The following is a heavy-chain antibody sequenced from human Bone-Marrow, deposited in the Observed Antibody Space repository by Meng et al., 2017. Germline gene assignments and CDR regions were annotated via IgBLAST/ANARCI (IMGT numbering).Heavy chain of an antibody. V-gene: IGHV3-49*03. CDR2: IRSKAYGGTT. CDR3: TVAADTRGDYYYYGMDV. D-gene: IGHD6-13*01. J-gene: IGHJ6*02. Sequence: GESLKISCTASGFTFGDYAMSWFRQAPGKGLEWVGFIRSKAYGGTTEYAASVKGRFTISRDDSKSIAYLQMNSLKTEDTAVYYCTVAADTRGDYYYYGMDVWGQGTTVTVSS. CDR1: GFTFGDYA.